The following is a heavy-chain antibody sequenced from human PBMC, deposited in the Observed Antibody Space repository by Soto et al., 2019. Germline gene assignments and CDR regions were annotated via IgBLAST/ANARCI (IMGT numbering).Heavy chain of an antibody. Sequence: QVQLVQSGPEVKKPGASVKVSCKASGYIFASYGISWVRQAPGQGLEWVGWMSPFTGKADYAQHSQGIVTMTADTSTNTAFMELRSLSSDDTAVYYCARDPRYYGSGYYYSHSWGQGALVTVSS. V-gene: IGHV1-18*04. CDR3: ARDPRYYGSGYYYSHS. CDR2: MSPFTGKA. CDR1: GYIFASYG. J-gene: IGHJ4*02. D-gene: IGHD3-10*01.